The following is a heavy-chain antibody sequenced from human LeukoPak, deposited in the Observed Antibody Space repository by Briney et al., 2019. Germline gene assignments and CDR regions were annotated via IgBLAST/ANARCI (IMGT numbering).Heavy chain of an antibody. CDR1: GYTFTSYG. V-gene: IGHV1-18*01. D-gene: IGHD3-22*01. CDR2: TNSYNGNT. CDR3: ARQITMIVVVINDPFDI. J-gene: IGHJ3*02. Sequence: GASVKVSCKASGYTFTSYGISWVRQAPGQGLEWVGWTNSYNGNTNYAQKLQGRVTLTTDTSTSTAYMELRSLRSDDTAVYYCARQITMIVVVINDPFDIWGQGTMVTVSS.